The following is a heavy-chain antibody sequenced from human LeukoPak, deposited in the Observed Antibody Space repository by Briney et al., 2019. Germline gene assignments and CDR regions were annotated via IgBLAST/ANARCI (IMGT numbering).Heavy chain of an antibody. CDR1: GYSFTSYW. J-gene: IGHJ4*02. V-gene: IGHV5-51*01. CDR2: IYPGDSDT. D-gene: IGHD4-17*01. Sequence: GESLEISCKGSGYSFTSYWIAWVRQMPGKGLEWMGIIYPGDSDTRYSPSFQGQVTISADKSISTAYLQWSSLKASDTAMYYCARTTDYGDYPGWYYFDYWGQETLVTVSS. CDR3: ARTTDYGDYPGWYYFDY.